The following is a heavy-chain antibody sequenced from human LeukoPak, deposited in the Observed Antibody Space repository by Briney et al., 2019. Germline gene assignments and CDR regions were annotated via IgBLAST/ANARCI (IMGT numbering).Heavy chain of an antibody. CDR3: ARHVGDFWSGFSIDS. D-gene: IGHD3-3*01. Sequence: GESLKISCKGFGYDFSDYWMTWVRQKPGKGLEWMGIIYPGDSETGYGPSFQGQVTISADKSINTAYLHWSSLKASDTAMYYCARHVGDFWSGFSIDSWGQGTLVTVSS. CDR1: GYDFSDYW. V-gene: IGHV5-51*01. CDR2: IYPGDSET. J-gene: IGHJ4*02.